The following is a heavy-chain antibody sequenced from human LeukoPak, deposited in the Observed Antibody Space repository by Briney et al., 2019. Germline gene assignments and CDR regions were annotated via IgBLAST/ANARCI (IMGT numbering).Heavy chain of an antibody. V-gene: IGHV3-23*01. D-gene: IGHD3-3*01. CDR1: GFTFSSYA. J-gene: IGHJ4*02. Sequence: GGSLRLSCAASGFTFSSYAMSWVRQAPGKGLEWVSAISGSGGSTYYADSVKGRFTISRDNSKNTLYLQMNSLRAEDTAVYYCAKDSYYDFWSGYPREYYFDYWGQGTLVTVSS. CDR2: ISGSGGST. CDR3: AKDSYYDFWSGYPREYYFDY.